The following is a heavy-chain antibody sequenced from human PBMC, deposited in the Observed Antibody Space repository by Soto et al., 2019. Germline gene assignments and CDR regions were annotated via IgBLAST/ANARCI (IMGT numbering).Heavy chain of an antibody. J-gene: IGHJ6*02. V-gene: IGHV2-5*02. D-gene: IGHD2-15*01. CDR3: AYLHCSGGSCYWFSFSGMDV. CDR1: GFSLSTSGVG. Sequence: QITLKESGPTLVKPTQTLTLTCTFSGFSLSTSGVGVAWIRQPPGKALGWLALIYCDDDKRYRPSLASRLTITKDTSKNQVVLTMTNMDSVDTATYSCAYLHCSGGSCYWFSFSGMDVWGQGTTVTVSS. CDR2: IYCDDDK.